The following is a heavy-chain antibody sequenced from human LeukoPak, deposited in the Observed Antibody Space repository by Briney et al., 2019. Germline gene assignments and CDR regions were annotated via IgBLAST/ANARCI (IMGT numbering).Heavy chain of an antibody. D-gene: IGHD3-16*02. J-gene: IGHJ5*02. CDR2: FYYSGST. CDR1: GGSISSSSYY. Sequence: SETLSLTCTVSGGSISSSSYYWGWIRQPPGKGLEWIGSFYYSGSTYYNPSLKSRVTISVDTSKNQFSLKLSSVTAADTAVYYCARGSRVVRFDPWGQGTLVTVSS. CDR3: ARGSRVVRFDP. V-gene: IGHV4-39*07.